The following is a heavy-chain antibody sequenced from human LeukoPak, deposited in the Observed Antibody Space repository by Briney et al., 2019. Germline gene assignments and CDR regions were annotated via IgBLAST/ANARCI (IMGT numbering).Heavy chain of an antibody. CDR2: ISVSGGST. J-gene: IGHJ4*02. D-gene: IGHD5-24*01. V-gene: IGHV3-23*01. Sequence: GGSLRLSCAASGFTFSSYGMSWVRQAPGKGLEWVSTISVSGGSTYYADSVKGRFTISRDNSKNTLYLQMNSLRADDTAVYCCAKSGYNRFDYWGQGTLVTVSS. CDR3: AKSGYNRFDY. CDR1: GFTFSSYG.